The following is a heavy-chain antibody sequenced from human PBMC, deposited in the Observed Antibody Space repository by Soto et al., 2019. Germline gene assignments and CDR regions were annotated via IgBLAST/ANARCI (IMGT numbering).Heavy chain of an antibody. V-gene: IGHV1-2*02. D-gene: IGHD3-22*01. CDR2: ISPNSGGT. CDR1: GYTFTGYY. J-gene: IGHJ4*02. Sequence: GASVKVSCKASGYTFTGYYMHWVRQAPGQGLEWMGWISPNSGGTHYAQKFQGRVTMTRDTSISTAYMELSRLRSDDTAVYYCTTDGGGYYYDSSGYDYWGQGTLVTVSS. CDR3: TTDGGGYYYDSSGYDY.